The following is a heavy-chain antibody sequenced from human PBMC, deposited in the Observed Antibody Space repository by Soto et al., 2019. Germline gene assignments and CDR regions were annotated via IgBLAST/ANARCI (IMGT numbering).Heavy chain of an antibody. V-gene: IGHV3-23*01. CDR3: AKCLRSGGSAKDYYGMDV. J-gene: IGHJ6*02. D-gene: IGHD2-15*01. CDR2: ISGSGGST. Sequence: PGGSLRLSCAASGFTFSSYAMSWVRQAPGKGLGWVSAISGSGGSTYYADSVKGRFTISRDNSKNTLYLQMNSLRAEDTAVYYCAKCLRSGGSAKDYYGMDVWGQGTTVTVSS. CDR1: GFTFSSYA.